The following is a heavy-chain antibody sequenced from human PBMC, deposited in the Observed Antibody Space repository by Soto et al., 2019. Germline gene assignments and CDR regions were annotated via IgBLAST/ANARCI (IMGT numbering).Heavy chain of an antibody. J-gene: IGHJ4*02. CDR3: AKDGIVVVTAINY. Sequence: GGSLRLSCAASGFTFSSYVMSWVRQAPGKGLEWVSAISGSGGSTYNADSVKGRLTISRDNSKNTLYLQMNSLRAEDTAVYYCAKDGIVVVTAINYWGQGTLVTVSS. CDR2: ISGSGGST. CDR1: GFTFSSYV. D-gene: IGHD2-21*02. V-gene: IGHV3-23*01.